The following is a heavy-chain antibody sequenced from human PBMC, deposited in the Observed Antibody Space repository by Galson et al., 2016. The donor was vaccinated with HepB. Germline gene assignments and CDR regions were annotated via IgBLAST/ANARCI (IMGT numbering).Heavy chain of an antibody. J-gene: IGHJ4*02. CDR1: GFTFGNYV. Sequence: SLRLSCEASGFTFGNYVMSWVRQAPGKGLEWVSSITNIGGNTYYADSVKGRFTISRDNSKNTLYLQMSSPRAEDTALYYCAKVDCGGDCKRFDYWGQGTLVTVSS. CDR3: AKVDCGGDCKRFDY. D-gene: IGHD2-21*02. CDR2: ITNIGGNT. V-gene: IGHV3-23*01.